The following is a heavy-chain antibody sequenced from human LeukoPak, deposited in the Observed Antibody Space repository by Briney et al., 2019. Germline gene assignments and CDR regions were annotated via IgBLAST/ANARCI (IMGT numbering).Heavy chain of an antibody. D-gene: IGHD3-22*01. V-gene: IGHV2-5*02. CDR2: IYWDDDK. Sequence: VSGPTLVKPTQTLTLTCTFSGFSLSTSGVGVGWIRQPPGKALEWLALIYWDDDKRYSPSLKSRLTITKDTSKNQVVLTMTNMDPVDTVTYYCAHVDSSGYYLLFDYWGQGTLVTVSS. J-gene: IGHJ4*02. CDR1: GFSLSTSGVG. CDR3: AHVDSSGYYLLFDY.